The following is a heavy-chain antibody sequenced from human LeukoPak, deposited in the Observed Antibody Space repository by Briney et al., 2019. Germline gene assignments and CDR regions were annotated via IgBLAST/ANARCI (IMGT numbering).Heavy chain of an antibody. D-gene: IGHD1-26*01. CDR1: GFTISTYN. Sequence: GGSLRLSCAASGFTISTYNKNGVRQAPGKGLEWVSHITSSSTNIYYADSVKGRFTISRDNAKNALSLQMNSLRDEDTAVYYCATSGNYYLKYWGQGTLVTVSS. J-gene: IGHJ4*02. V-gene: IGHV3-48*02. CDR3: ATSGNYYLKY. CDR2: ITSSSTNI.